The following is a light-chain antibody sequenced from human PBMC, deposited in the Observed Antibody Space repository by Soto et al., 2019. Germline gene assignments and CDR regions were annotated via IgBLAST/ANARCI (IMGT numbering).Light chain of an antibody. J-gene: IGKJ5*01. V-gene: IGKV3-11*01. CDR2: DAS. Sequence: EVVLTQSPDTLSLPPGERATLSCRASQSVKTFLVWYQQRPGQAPRLLIHDASHRAAGIPARFSGSGSGTEFTLTISSLQSEDFAVYYCQQYNNWPPITFGQGTRLEIK. CDR1: QSVKTF. CDR3: QQYNNWPPIT.